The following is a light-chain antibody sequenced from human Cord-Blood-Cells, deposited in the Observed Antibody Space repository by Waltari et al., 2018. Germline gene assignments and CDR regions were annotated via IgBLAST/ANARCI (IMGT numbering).Light chain of an antibody. CDR2: GAS. Sequence: IVLTQSPDRMTVAPGESVTLTGRASQRVSSSYLAWYQQKPGQAPRLLIYGASSRATGIPDRFSGSGSGTDFTLTISRLEPEDFAVYYCQQYGSSFTFGQGTRLEIK. V-gene: IGKV3-20*01. CDR1: QRVSSSY. CDR3: QQYGSSFT. J-gene: IGKJ5*01.